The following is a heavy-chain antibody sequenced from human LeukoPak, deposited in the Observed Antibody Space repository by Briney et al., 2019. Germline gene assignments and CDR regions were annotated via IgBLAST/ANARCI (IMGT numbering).Heavy chain of an antibody. CDR2: IKSKTDGGTT. CDR1: GFTFSNAW. J-gene: IGHJ4*02. V-gene: IGHV3-15*05. Sequence: GGSLRLSCAASGFTFSNAWMSWVRQAPGKGLEWVGRIKSKTDGGTTDYAAPVKGRFTISRDNAENTLYLQMNSLRVEDTAVYYCVRSAFHAGSGNYYDYWGQGTLVTVSS. CDR3: VRSAFHAGSGNYYDY. D-gene: IGHD3-22*01.